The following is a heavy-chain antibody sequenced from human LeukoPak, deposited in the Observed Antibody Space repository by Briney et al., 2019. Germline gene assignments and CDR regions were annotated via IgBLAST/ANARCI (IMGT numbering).Heavy chain of an antibody. CDR3: ARATMIVVGDAFDI. CDR1: GGSISSGSYY. J-gene: IGHJ3*02. D-gene: IGHD3-22*01. CDR2: IHTSGST. V-gene: IGHV4-61*02. Sequence: SETLSLTCTVSGGSISSGSYYWSWIRQPAGKGLEWIGRIHTSGSTNYNPSLKSRVTISVDTSKNQFSLKLSSVTAADTAVYYCARATMIVVGDAFDIWGQGTMVTVSS.